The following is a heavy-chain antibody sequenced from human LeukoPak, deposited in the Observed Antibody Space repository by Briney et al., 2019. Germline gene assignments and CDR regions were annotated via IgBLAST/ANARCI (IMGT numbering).Heavy chain of an antibody. J-gene: IGHJ4*02. CDR1: GYTFTSYG. CDR2: ISAYNGNT. V-gene: IGHV1-18*01. D-gene: IGHD6-19*01. Sequence: ASVKVSCKASGYTFTSYGISWVRQAPGQGLEWMGWISAYNGNTNYAQKLQGRVTMTTDTSTSTAYMELRSLRSDDTAVYYCATFQQSYSSGWYPLGDWGQGTLVTVSS. CDR3: ATFQQSYSSGWYPLGD.